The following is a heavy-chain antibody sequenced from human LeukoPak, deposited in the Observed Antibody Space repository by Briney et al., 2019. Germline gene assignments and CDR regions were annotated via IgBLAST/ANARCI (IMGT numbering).Heavy chain of an antibody. CDR2: ISAYNGNT. CDR1: GGTFSSYA. Sequence: ASVKVSCKASGGTFSSYAISWVRQAPGQGLEWMGWISAYNGNTNYAQKLQGRVTMTTDTSTSTAYMELRSLRSDDTAVYYCARDPSRRIVGATSDYWGQGTLVTVSS. D-gene: IGHD1-26*01. V-gene: IGHV1-18*01. J-gene: IGHJ4*02. CDR3: ARDPSRRIVGATSDY.